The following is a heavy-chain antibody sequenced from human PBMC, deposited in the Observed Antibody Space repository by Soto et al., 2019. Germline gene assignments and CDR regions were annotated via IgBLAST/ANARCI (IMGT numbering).Heavy chain of an antibody. J-gene: IGHJ3*02. CDR2: IYHSGST. CDR3: ARVLGNDAFDI. Sequence: QVQLQESGPGLVKPSGTLSLTCAVSGGSISSSNWWSWVRQPPGKGLEWIGEIYHSGSTNYNPSLKXRXTXSLXKSKNQFSLKLSSVTAADTAVYYCARVLGNDAFDIWGQGTMVTVSS. CDR1: GGSISSSNW. V-gene: IGHV4-4*02. D-gene: IGHD3-3*02.